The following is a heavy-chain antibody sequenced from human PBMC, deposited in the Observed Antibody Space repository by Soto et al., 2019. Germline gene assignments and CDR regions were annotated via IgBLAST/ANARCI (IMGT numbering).Heavy chain of an antibody. CDR1: GFTFGDYA. CDR2: IRSKAYGGTT. V-gene: IGHV3-49*03. D-gene: IGHD2-8*01. Sequence: GGSLRLSCTASGFTFGDYAMSWFRQAPGKGLEWVGFIRSKAYGGTTEYAASVKGRFTISRDDSKSIAYLQMNSLKTEDTAVYYCTRESGLYCTNGVCENDYWGQGILVTVS. J-gene: IGHJ4*02. CDR3: TRESGLYCTNGVCENDY.